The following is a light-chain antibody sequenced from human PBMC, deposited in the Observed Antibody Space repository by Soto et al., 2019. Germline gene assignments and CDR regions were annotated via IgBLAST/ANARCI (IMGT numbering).Light chain of an antibody. CDR1: LPISNY. J-gene: IGKJ4*01. Sequence: DIQMTQSPSSLSASVGDRVTITCRASLPISNYLAWYQQKPGKIPNLLIYAASTLQAGAPSQFSGSGSGTDFTHTISSVQTDDDAAYYCQKYNGAHLTCGGGTKVEFK. V-gene: IGKV1-27*01. CDR3: QKYNGAHLT. CDR2: AAS.